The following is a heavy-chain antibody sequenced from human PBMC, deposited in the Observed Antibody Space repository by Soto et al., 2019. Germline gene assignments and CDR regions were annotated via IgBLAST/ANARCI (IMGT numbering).Heavy chain of an antibody. CDR2: VSAYNGER. D-gene: IGHD6-6*01. V-gene: IGHV1-18*01. Sequence: VQLVQSGAEVKKPGASVKVSCKASGYTFTNYGINWVRQAPGQGLEWLGWVSAYNGERRYAQRVQARVTMTTDPSTTTAYMELRSLRSDDTAVYYCSRGTSIPASGDYWGQGTLVTVSS. J-gene: IGHJ4*01. CDR1: GYTFTNYG. CDR3: SRGTSIPASGDY.